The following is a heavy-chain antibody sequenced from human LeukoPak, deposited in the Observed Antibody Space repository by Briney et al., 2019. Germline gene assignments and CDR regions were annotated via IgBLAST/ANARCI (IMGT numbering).Heavy chain of an antibody. J-gene: IGHJ4*02. Sequence: ASVKVSCKASGFTFSRNGFSWVRQAPGQGLEWMGWISGYNGDTKYAQKLQGRVTMITDTSTTTAYMEQRSLRSDDTAVYYCARQTLWNLPYFDYWGQGTLVTVSS. CDR3: ARQTLWNLPYFDY. CDR2: ISGYNGDT. V-gene: IGHV1-18*01. CDR1: GFTFSRNG. D-gene: IGHD1-1*01.